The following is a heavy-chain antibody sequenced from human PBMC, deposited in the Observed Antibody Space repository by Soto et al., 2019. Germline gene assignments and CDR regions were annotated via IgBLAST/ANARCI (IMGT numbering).Heavy chain of an antibody. CDR3: TTEDYYYDSSGYYNYDY. Sequence: GGSLRLSCAASGFTFSNAWMNWVRQAPGKGLEWVGRIKSKGDGGTTEYAAPLKGRFTISRDDSKNRLYLQMNSLKTEDTAVYYCTTEDYYYDSSGYYNYDYWGQGTLVTVSS. D-gene: IGHD3-22*01. J-gene: IGHJ4*02. CDR1: GFTFSNAW. V-gene: IGHV3-15*07. CDR2: IKSKGDGGTT.